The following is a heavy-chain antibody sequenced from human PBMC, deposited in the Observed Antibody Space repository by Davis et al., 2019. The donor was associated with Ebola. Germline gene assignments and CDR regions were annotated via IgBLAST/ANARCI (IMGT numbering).Heavy chain of an antibody. Sequence: SVKVSCKASGGTFSSYAISWVRQAPGQGLEWMGRIIPILGIANYAQKFQGRVTITADKSTSTAYLQWSSLKASDTAMYYCAGTDAIYGDYGYWGQGTLVTVSS. CDR3: AGTDAIYGDYGY. J-gene: IGHJ4*02. V-gene: IGHV1-69*04. CDR2: IIPILGIA. CDR1: GGTFSSYA. D-gene: IGHD4-17*01.